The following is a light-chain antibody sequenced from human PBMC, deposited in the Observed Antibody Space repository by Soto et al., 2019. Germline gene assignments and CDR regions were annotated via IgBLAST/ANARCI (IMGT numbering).Light chain of an antibody. Sequence: EIALTQSPGTLSLSPGQRATLSCRASQSVSSNLAWYQQKPGQAPRLLIYGASTRATGVPARFSGGGSGTEFTLTINSLQSEDFAVYYCQRYNRWPLSFGGGTKV. V-gene: IGKV3-15*01. CDR2: GAS. CDR3: QRYNRWPLS. CDR1: QSVSSN. J-gene: IGKJ4*01.